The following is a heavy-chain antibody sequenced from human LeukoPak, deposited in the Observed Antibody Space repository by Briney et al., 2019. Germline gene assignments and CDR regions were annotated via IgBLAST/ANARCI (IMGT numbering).Heavy chain of an antibody. D-gene: IGHD3-10*01. Sequence: SETLSLTCAAYGGSFSGYYWSWIRQPPGKGLEWIGEINHSGSTNYNPSLKSRVTISVDTSKNQFSLKLSSVTAADTAVYYCARDPLLWFGDSGYMDVWGKGTTVTISS. J-gene: IGHJ6*03. V-gene: IGHV4-34*01. CDR2: INHSGST. CDR1: GGSFSGYY. CDR3: ARDPLLWFGDSGYMDV.